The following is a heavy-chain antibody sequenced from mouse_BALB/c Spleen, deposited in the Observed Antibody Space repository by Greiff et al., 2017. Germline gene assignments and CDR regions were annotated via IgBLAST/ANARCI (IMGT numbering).Heavy chain of an antibody. CDR2: ISSGGSYT. Sequence: EVKVEESGGGLVKPGGSLKLSCAASGFTFSSYAMSWVRQTPEKRLEWVATISSGGSYTYYPDSVKGRFTISRDNAKNTLYLQMSSLRSEDTAMYYCARDNLDYWGQGTTLTVSS. V-gene: IGHV5-9-3*01. CDR1: GFTFSSYA. CDR3: ARDNLDY. J-gene: IGHJ2*01.